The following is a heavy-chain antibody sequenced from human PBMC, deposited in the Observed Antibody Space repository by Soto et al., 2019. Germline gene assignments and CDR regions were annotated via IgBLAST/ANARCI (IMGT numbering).Heavy chain of an antibody. D-gene: IGHD3-10*01. J-gene: IGHJ6*02. Sequence: QVQLQQWGAGLLKPSETLSLTCAVYGGSFSGYYWSWIRQPPGKGLEWIGEINHSGSTNYNPSLKRRVTISVDTSMNQFSRKRSSVTAADTAVYYCARGWAGRYYYGSGSYPFDGMDVWGQGTTVTVSS. CDR2: INHSGST. CDR1: GGSFSGYY. V-gene: IGHV4-34*01. CDR3: ARGWAGRYYYGSGSYPFDGMDV.